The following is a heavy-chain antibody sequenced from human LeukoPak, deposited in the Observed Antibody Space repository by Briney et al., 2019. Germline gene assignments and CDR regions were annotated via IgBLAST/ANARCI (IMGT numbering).Heavy chain of an antibody. Sequence: ASVKVSCKASGYTFTGYYMHWVRQAPGQGLEWMGWINPNSGGTNYAQKFQGRVTMTRDTSISTAYMELSRLRSDDTAVYYCARVRSYYYDSSGSADAFDIWGQGTMVTVSS. CDR3: ARVRSYYYDSSGSADAFDI. D-gene: IGHD3-22*01. J-gene: IGHJ3*02. V-gene: IGHV1-2*02. CDR1: GYTFTGYY. CDR2: INPNSGGT.